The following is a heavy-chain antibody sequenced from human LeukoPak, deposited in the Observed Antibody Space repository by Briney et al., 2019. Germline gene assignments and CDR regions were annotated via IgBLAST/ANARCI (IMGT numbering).Heavy chain of an antibody. J-gene: IGHJ3*01. Sequence: SETLSLTCTVSGDSINNNNYYWGWIRQPPGEGLEWIGNIYYNGRTYYSPSLKSRGTISVDTSNNQFSLKLNSVTAADTAVYYCARITDRTIFGEIMHGFDVWGQGTPVTVSS. CDR3: ARITDRTIFGEIMHGFDV. CDR1: GDSINNNNYY. V-gene: IGHV4-39*01. CDR2: IYYNGRT. D-gene: IGHD3-3*01.